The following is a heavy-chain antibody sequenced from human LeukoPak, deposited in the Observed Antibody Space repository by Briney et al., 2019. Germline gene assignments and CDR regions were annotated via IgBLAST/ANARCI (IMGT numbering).Heavy chain of an antibody. V-gene: IGHV3-30*18. CDR1: GFTFSSYG. CDR2: ISYDGSNK. J-gene: IGHJ4*02. Sequence: PGGSLRLSCAASGFTFSSYGMHWVRQAPGKGLEWVAVISYDGSNKYYADSVKGRFTISRDNSKNTLYLQMNSLRAEDTAVYYCAKDHYIDYGGQGPLVTVSS. CDR3: AKDHYIDY.